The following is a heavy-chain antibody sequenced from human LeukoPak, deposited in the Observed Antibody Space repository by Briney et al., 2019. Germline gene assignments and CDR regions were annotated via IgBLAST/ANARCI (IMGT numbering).Heavy chain of an antibody. CDR3: AGERGGYCSSTSCPNWFDP. Sequence: GASVKVSCKASGGTFSSYAISWVRQAPGQGLEWMGGISPILGTANYAQKFQGRVTITADESTSTAYMELSSLRSEDTAVYYCAGERGGYCSSTSCPNWFDPWGQGTLVTVSS. CDR1: GGTFSSYA. J-gene: IGHJ5*02. V-gene: IGHV1-69*13. D-gene: IGHD2-2*01. CDR2: ISPILGTA.